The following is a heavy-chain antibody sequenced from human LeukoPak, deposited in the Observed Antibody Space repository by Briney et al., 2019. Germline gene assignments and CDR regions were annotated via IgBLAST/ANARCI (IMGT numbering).Heavy chain of an antibody. CDR2: ILYDGSNK. D-gene: IGHD6-19*01. V-gene: IGHV3-30*04. J-gene: IGHJ4*02. CDR1: GFTFSSYA. CDR3: ARDSSRIAVAGTRGEY. Sequence: PGRSLRLSCAASGFTFSSYAMHWVRQAPGKGLEWVAVILYDGSNKYYADSVKGRFTISRDNSKNTLYLQMNSLRAEDTAVYYCARDSSRIAVAGTRGEYWGQGTLVTVSS.